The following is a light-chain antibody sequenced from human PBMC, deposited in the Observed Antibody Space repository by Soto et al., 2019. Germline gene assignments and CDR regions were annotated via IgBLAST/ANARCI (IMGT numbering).Light chain of an antibody. V-gene: IGLV2-14*01. CDR3: SSYTSSSTCH. CDR2: EVS. Sequence: QSVLTQPAYVSGSPGQSITISCTGTSSDVGAYNYVSWYQQHPGKAPKLIIYEVSYRPSGVSYRFSGSKSGNTASLTISGLQAEDEADYYCSSYTSSSTCHFGTGTKVTVL. J-gene: IGLJ1*01. CDR1: SSDVGAYNY.